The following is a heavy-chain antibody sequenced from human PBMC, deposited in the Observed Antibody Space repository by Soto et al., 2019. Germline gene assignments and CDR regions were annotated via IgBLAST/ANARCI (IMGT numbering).Heavy chain of an antibody. J-gene: IGHJ4*02. CDR1: GASVRSSRFY. D-gene: IGHD2-21*02. Sequence: SETLSLTCSVSGASVRSSRFYWGWIRQTPGKGLEWIGSIVSSGAMHPNPSLRSRIDISLDSSQNKLSLDLFSVTAADTSVYYCARQETASGSHYLSPFCHWGQGILVTVS. V-gene: IGHV4-39*01. CDR2: IVSSGAM. CDR3: ARQETASGSHYLSPFCH.